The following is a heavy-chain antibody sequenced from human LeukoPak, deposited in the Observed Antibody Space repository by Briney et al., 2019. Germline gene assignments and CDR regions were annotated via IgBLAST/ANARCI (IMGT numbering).Heavy chain of an antibody. CDR3: ARARYDTNRAFDI. V-gene: IGHV4-39*07. CDR1: GGSISSSSYY. CDR2: IYYSGST. J-gene: IGHJ3*02. Sequence: PSETLSLTCTVSGGSISSSSYYWGWIRQPPGKGLEWIGSIYYSGSTYYNPSLKSRVTTSVDTSKNQFSLNLSSVTAADTAVYYCARARYDTNRAFDIWGQGTMVTVSS. D-gene: IGHD2-8*01.